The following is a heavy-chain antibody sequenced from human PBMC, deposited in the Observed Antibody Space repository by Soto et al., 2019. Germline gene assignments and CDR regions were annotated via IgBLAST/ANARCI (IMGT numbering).Heavy chain of an antibody. CDR2: ISSSSSTI. Sequence: PGGSLRLSCAASGFTFSSYSMNWVRQAPGKGLEWVSYISSSSSTIYYADSVKGRFTISRDNAKNSLYLRMNSLRAEDTAVYYCARDLHSARVPAAIYDYWGQGTLVTVSS. D-gene: IGHD2-2*01. V-gene: IGHV3-48*01. CDR3: ARDLHSARVPAAIYDY. J-gene: IGHJ4*02. CDR1: GFTFSSYS.